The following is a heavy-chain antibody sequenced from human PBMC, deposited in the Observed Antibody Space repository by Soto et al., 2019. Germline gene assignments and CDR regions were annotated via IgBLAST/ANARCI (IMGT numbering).Heavy chain of an antibody. CDR2: INPNSGGT. Sequence: WASVKVSCKASGYTFTGYYMHWVRQAPGQGLEWMGWINPNSGGTNYAQKFQGWVTMTRDTSISTAYMELSRLRSDDTAVYYCARGPIVAAILAFDIWGQGTMVTVSS. CDR3: ARGPIVAAILAFDI. V-gene: IGHV1-2*04. J-gene: IGHJ3*02. D-gene: IGHD5-18*01. CDR1: GYTFTGYY.